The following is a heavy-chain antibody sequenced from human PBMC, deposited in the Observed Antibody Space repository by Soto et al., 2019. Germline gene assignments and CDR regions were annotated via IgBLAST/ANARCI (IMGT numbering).Heavy chain of an antibody. D-gene: IGHD6-19*01. CDR1: GDIVSSNTVA. V-gene: IGHV6-1*01. CDR3: ARLYSSAWSFDF. CDR2: TYYRSKWYY. Sequence: SQTLSLTCAISGDIVSSNTVAWSWIRQSPSRGLEWLGRTYYRSKWYYEYAVSLKSRIAINPDTSKNQFSLQLTSVTPEDTAVYYCARLYSSAWSFDFLGQGTLVTVSS. J-gene: IGHJ4*02.